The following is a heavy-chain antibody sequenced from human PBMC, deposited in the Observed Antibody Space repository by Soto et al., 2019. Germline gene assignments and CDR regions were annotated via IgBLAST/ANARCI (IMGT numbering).Heavy chain of an antibody. CDR3: AKAVAGHSYYFDY. CDR1: GYSFTHYW. V-gene: IGHV5-51*01. Sequence: RGESLKISCKGSGYSFTHYWIGWVRQMPGKGLEWMGIIYPGDSDTRYSPSFQGQVTISADKSISTAHLQWSSLKASDTAMYYCAKAVAGHSYYFDYWGQGTLVTVSS. CDR2: IYPGDSDT. J-gene: IGHJ4*02. D-gene: IGHD6-19*01.